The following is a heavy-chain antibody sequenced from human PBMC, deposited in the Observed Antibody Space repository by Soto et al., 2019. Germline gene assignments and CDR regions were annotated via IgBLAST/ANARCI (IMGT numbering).Heavy chain of an antibody. J-gene: IGHJ4*02. CDR2: MNPNSGNT. CDR1: GYTFTSYD. CDR3: ARRKITIFGVVIKPHDY. D-gene: IGHD3-3*01. Sequence: EASVKVSCKASGYTFTSYDINWVRQATGQGLEWMGWMNPNSGNTGYAQKFQGRVTMTRNTSISTAYMELSSLRSEDTAVYYCARRKITIFGVVIKPHDYWGQGTLVTVSS. V-gene: IGHV1-8*01.